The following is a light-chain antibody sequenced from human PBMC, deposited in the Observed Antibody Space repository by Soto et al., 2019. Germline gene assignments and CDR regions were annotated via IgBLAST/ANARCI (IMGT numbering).Light chain of an antibody. CDR2: EVS. CDR1: SSDIGAYKH. Sequence: QSVLTQPASVSGSPGQSITISCTGTSSDIGAYKHVSWYQQHPGKAPKLLIHEVSNRPSGVSDRFSGSKSGNTASLTISGLQAEDEADYYCSSFTSRSTSVFGTGTKVTVL. J-gene: IGLJ1*01. V-gene: IGLV2-14*01. CDR3: SSFTSRSTSV.